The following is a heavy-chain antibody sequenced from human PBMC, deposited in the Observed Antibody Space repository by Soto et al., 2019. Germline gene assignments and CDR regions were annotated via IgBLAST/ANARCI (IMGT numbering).Heavy chain of an antibody. D-gene: IGHD2-15*01. CDR2: ISSNGGST. CDR1: GFTFSSYA. V-gene: IGHV3-64*01. J-gene: IGHJ5*02. Sequence: EVQLVESGGGLVQPGGSLRLSCAASGFTFSSYAMHWVRQAPGKGLEYVSAISSNGGSTYYANSVKGRFTISRDNSKNPLYLQMGSLSAEDMAVYYCARAVVVVAATDWWFDPWGQGTLVTVSS. CDR3: ARAVVVVAATDWWFDP.